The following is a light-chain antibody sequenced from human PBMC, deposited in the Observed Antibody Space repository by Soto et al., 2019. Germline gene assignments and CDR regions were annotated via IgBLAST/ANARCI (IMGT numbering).Light chain of an antibody. CDR1: SSNIGAVYD. J-gene: IGLJ1*01. CDR2: GNS. V-gene: IGLV1-40*01. Sequence: QYVLTQPPSVSGAPGQRVTISCTGSSSNIGAVYDVHWYQQLPGTAPKLLIHGNSNRPSGVPDRFSGSKSGTSASLAITGLQAEDEADYYCQSYDSSLSGYVFGTGTKLTVL. CDR3: QSYDSSLSGYV.